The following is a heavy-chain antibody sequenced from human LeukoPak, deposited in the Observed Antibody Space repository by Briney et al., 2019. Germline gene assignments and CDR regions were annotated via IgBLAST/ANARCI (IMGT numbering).Heavy chain of an antibody. V-gene: IGHV4-34*01. CDR1: GGSFSRYY. D-gene: IGHD3-10*01. Sequence: SETLSLTCAVYGGSFSRYYWTWIRQPPGKGLEWIGEINHSGSANYNPSLKSRVTISVDASKNQFSLKLSSVTASDTAVYYCARASYYGSGNWFDPWGQGTLATVSS. CDR3: ARASYYGSGNWFDP. CDR2: INHSGSA. J-gene: IGHJ5*02.